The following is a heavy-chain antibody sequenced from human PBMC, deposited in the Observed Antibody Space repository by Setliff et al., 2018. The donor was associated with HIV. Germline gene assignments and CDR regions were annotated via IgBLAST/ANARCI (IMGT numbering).Heavy chain of an antibody. Sequence: SETLSLTCAGSGGSSSSSNWWTWVRQPPGKGLEWIGEIYHTGSTNYNPSLKSRVSISVDNSKNQFSLKLSSVTAADTAMYYCASRFGDYGRYFDLWGRGTLVTVSS. V-gene: IGHV4-4*02. CDR3: ASRFGDYGRYFDL. CDR1: GGSSSSSNW. J-gene: IGHJ2*01. D-gene: IGHD4-17*01. CDR2: IYHTGST.